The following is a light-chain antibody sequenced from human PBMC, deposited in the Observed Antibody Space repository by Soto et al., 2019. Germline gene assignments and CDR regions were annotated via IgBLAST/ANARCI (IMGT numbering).Light chain of an antibody. J-gene: IGKJ5*01. CDR2: DAS. V-gene: IGKV3-11*01. CDR1: LSFRGL. Sequence: EVVLTQSPVTLSLSPGERATLSCRASLSFRGLLAWYQQKPGQAPRLLIYDASNRATGIAARFSGSGSGTDFTLTISSLEPEDFAVYYCQQRSNWSPESFGLGTRLEIK. CDR3: QQRSNWSPES.